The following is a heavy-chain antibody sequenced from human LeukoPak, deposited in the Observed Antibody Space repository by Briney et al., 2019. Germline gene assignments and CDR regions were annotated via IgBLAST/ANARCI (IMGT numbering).Heavy chain of an antibody. CDR3: ATEPDTAMVTGFDY. Sequence: PLASVKVSCKASGGTFSSYAISWVRQAPGQGLEWMGRIIPILGIANYVQKFQGRVTITADKSTSTAYMELSSLRSDDTAVYYCATEPDTAMVTGFDYWGQGTLVTVSS. D-gene: IGHD5-18*01. V-gene: IGHV1-69*04. CDR2: IIPILGIA. CDR1: GGTFSSYA. J-gene: IGHJ4*02.